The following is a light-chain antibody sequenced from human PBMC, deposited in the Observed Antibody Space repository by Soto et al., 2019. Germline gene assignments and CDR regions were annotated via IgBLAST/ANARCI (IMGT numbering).Light chain of an antibody. Sequence: DIQMTQSPSSVSASVGDRVIITCRASQDLTNWLAWYQQKPGKAPKVLIYAASSVESGVPSRFSGSGSGTEYTLTISSLQPEDFATYHCQQAKTFPLTFGGGTKVENK. CDR1: QDLTNW. CDR3: QQAKTFPLT. J-gene: IGKJ4*01. V-gene: IGKV1D-12*01. CDR2: AAS.